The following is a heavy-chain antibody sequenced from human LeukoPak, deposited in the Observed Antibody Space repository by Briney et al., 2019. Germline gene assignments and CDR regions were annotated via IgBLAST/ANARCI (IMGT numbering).Heavy chain of an antibody. D-gene: IGHD2-15*01. CDR1: GGTFSSYA. J-gene: IGHJ4*02. CDR2: IIPIFGTV. V-gene: IGHV1-69*05. Sequence: ASVKVSCKASGGTFSSYAISWVRQAPGQGLEWMGGIIPIFGTVNYAQKFQGRVTITTDESTSTAYMELSSLRSEDTAVYYCARERRYCSGGSCYDFDCWGQGTLVTVSS. CDR3: ARERRYCSGGSCYDFDC.